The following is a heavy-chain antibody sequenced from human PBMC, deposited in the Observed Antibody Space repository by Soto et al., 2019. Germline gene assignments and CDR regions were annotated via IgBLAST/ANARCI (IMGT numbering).Heavy chain of an antibody. J-gene: IGHJ4*02. V-gene: IGHV4-30-2*01. D-gene: IGHD2-2*01. CDR3: ARGDYQYSIDY. CDR2: IYRTGNT. CDR1: GDSMTSGDYS. Sequence: SETLSLTCTVSGDSMTSGDYSWSWIRQPPGKGLEWPGYIYRTGNTHYSPSLKSRVSISQDRSKNQFSLELTSVTAADTAVYYCARGDYQYSIDYWGQGTLVTVSS.